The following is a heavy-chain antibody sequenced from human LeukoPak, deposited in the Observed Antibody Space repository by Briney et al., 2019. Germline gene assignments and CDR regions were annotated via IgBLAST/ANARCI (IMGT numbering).Heavy chain of an antibody. D-gene: IGHD6-13*01. V-gene: IGHV3-53*04. J-gene: IGHJ5*02. Sequence: GGSLRLSCAASGFTFSSYSMNWVRQAPGKGLEWVSVIYSGGSTYYADSVKGRFTISRHNSKNTLYLQMNSLRAEDTAVYYCARGPGSSSWREWFDPWGQGTLVTVSS. CDR2: IYSGGST. CDR1: GFTFSSYS. CDR3: ARGPGSSSWREWFDP.